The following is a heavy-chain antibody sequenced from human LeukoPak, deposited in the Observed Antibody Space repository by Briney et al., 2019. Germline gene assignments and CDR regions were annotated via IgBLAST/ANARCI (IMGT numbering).Heavy chain of an antibody. V-gene: IGHV3-21*01. J-gene: IGHJ4*02. CDR2: ISSSSYI. CDR3: ARLATNGGYGY. D-gene: IGHD5-12*01. Sequence: PGGSLRLSCAASGFTFSSYSMNWVRQASGKGLEWVSSISSSSYIYYAGSVKGRFTISRDNAKNSLYLQMNSLRTEDTAVYYCARLATNGGYGYWGQGTLVTVSS. CDR1: GFTFSSYS.